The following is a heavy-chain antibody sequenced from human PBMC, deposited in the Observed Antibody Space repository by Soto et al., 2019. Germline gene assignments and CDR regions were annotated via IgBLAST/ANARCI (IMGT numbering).Heavy chain of an antibody. CDR1: GFTFSNYW. D-gene: IGHD2-21*02. CDR3: ARDSLTDWH. Sequence: GGSLRLSCAASGFTFSNYWMTWVRQAPGKGLEWVANIKQDGSEKYYVDSVRGRFTISRDNAKNSLYLQMNSLRAEDTAVYYCARDSLTDWHWGQGTLVTSPQ. V-gene: IGHV3-7*01. J-gene: IGHJ1*01. CDR2: IKQDGSEK.